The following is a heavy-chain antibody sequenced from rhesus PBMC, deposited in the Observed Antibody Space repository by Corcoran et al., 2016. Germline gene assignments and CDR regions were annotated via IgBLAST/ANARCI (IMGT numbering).Heavy chain of an antibody. V-gene: IGHV4-147*01. J-gene: IGHJ4*01. D-gene: IGHD2-33*01. Sequence: QVQLQESGPGLVKPSDTLSLTCAVSCGSIRSNYWSWLRRPPGRGREWFGRIYGSSGSTSYNPSLTSRVTISTDTSKNQFSLKLGSVTAADTAVYYCARGGLYWGQGVLVTVSS. CDR2: IYGSSGST. CDR3: ARGGLY. CDR1: CGSIRSNY.